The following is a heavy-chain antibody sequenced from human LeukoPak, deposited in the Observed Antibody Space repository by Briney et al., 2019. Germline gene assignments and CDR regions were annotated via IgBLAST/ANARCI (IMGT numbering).Heavy chain of an antibody. V-gene: IGHV3-48*03. CDR2: ISSSGSTI. CDR1: GFTFSSYE. J-gene: IGHJ3*02. D-gene: IGHD6-19*01. CDR3: ARARYSSGWYGAFDI. Sequence: GGSLRLSCAASGFTFSSYEMNWVRQAPGKGLEWVSYISSSGSTIYYADSVKGRFTISRDNAKNSLYLQMNSLRAEDTAVYYCARARYSSGWYGAFDIWGQGTMVTVSS.